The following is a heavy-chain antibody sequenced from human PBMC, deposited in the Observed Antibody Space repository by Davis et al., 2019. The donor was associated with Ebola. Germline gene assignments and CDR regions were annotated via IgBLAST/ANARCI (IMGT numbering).Heavy chain of an antibody. CDR3: ARGKPFGSSFWFDP. CDR2: IYHSGST. CDR1: GGSISSGGYS. Sequence: MPSETLSLTCAVSGGSISSGGYSWSWIRQPPGKGLDWIGSIYHSGSTYYNPSLKSRVTISVDRSKNQFSLKLSSVNAADTAVYYCARGKPFGSSFWFDPWGQGTLVTVSS. V-gene: IGHV4-30-2*01. J-gene: IGHJ5*02. D-gene: IGHD6-13*01.